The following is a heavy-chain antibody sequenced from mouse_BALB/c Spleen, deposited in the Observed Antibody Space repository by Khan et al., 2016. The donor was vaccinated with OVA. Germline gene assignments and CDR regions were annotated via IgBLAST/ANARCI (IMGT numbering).Heavy chain of an antibody. D-gene: IGHD1-1*01. V-gene: IGHV1-4*01. CDR2: INPSTGYT. J-gene: IGHJ3*01. CDR1: GYTFTSYW. CDR3: ANHGSSSAWFTY. Sequence: QVQLKESGAELAKPGASVKMSCKASGYTFTSYWMHWVKQRPGQGLEWIGYINPSTGYTEYNQKFKDKATLTADKSSSTAYMQLSGLTSEDSAVYYCANHGSSSAWFTYWGQGTLVTVS.